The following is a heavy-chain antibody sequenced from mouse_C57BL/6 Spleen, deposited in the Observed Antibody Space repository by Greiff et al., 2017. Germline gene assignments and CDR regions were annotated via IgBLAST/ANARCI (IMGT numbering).Heavy chain of an antibody. V-gene: IGHV1-5*01. D-gene: IGHD1-1*01. CDR1: GYTFTSYW. CDR2: IYPGNSDT. Sequence: VQLQQSGTVLARPGASVKMSCKTSGYTFTSYWMHWVKQRPGQGLEWIGAIYPGNSDTSYNQKFKGKAKLAAVTSASTAYMELSSLTNEDSAVYYSTREGYYGSISYYFDYWGQGTTLTVSS. J-gene: IGHJ2*01. CDR3: TREGYYGSISYYFDY.